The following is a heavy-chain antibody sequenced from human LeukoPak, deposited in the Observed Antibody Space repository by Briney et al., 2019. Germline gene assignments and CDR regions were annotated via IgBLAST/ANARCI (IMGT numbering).Heavy chain of an antibody. V-gene: IGHV1-24*01. CDR3: ATKPQYNWNDTHYYYYGMDV. Sequence: EASVKVSCKVSGYTLTELSMHWVRQAPGKGLEWMGGFDPEDGETIYAQKFQGRVTMTEDTSTDTAYMKLSSLRSEDTAVYYCATKPQYNWNDTHYYYYGMDVWGKGTTVTVSS. CDR2: FDPEDGET. CDR1: GYTLTELS. D-gene: IGHD1-1*01. J-gene: IGHJ6*04.